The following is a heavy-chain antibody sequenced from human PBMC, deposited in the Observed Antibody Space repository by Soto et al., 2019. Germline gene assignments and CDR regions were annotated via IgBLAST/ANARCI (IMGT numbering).Heavy chain of an antibody. CDR1: GFTFSSYA. CDR2: ISGSGSTI. V-gene: IGHV3-23*01. CDR3: AKVFYYYDSSGYYYFDY. D-gene: IGHD3-22*01. Sequence: GGSLRLSCAASGFTFSSYAVSWVRQAPGKGPEWISSISGSGSTIYYADSVKGRFTISRDNSKNTLYLQMSSLRAEDTAVYYCAKVFYYYDSSGYYYFDYRGQGTLVTVSS. J-gene: IGHJ4*02.